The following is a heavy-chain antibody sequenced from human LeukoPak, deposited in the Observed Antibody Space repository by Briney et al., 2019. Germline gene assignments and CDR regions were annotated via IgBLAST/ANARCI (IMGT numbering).Heavy chain of an antibody. CDR3: SRSDGASDFDY. Sequence: SQTLSLTCAISGDSVSSNRASWTWIRQSPSRGLEWLGRTYYRSKWYNDYAVSLKSRISINPDTSKNQFSLQLNSVTPEDTAVYYCSRSDGASDFDYWGQGTLVAVSS. V-gene: IGHV6-1*01. CDR1: GDSVSSNRAS. CDR2: TYYRSKWYN. J-gene: IGHJ4*02. D-gene: IGHD5-24*01.